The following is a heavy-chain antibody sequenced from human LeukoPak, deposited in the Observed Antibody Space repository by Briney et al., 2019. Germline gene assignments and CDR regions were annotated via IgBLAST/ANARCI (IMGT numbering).Heavy chain of an antibody. Sequence: GGSLGLSCAASGFTFDDYAMHWVRQAPGKGLEWVSLISWDGGSTYYADSVKGRFTITRDNSKNSLYLQMNSLRAEDTALYYCAKDRNYYDSSGLDPWGQGTLVTVSS. CDR1: GFTFDDYA. D-gene: IGHD3-22*01. CDR3: AKDRNYYDSSGLDP. J-gene: IGHJ5*02. V-gene: IGHV3-43D*04. CDR2: ISWDGGST.